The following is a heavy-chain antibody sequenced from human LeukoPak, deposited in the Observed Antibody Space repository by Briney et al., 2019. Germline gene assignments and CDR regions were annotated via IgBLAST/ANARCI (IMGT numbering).Heavy chain of an antibody. Sequence: GGSLRLSCAASGFTFSSYAMSWVRQAPGKGLEWVSAISGSGGSTYYADSVKGRFTISRDNAKNSLYLQMNSLRDEDTAVYYCARDRRGCSSTSCYHHYGMDVWGQGTTVTVSS. D-gene: IGHD2-2*01. CDR3: ARDRRGCSSTSCYHHYGMDV. CDR1: GFTFSSYA. V-gene: IGHV3-23*01. J-gene: IGHJ6*02. CDR2: ISGSGGST.